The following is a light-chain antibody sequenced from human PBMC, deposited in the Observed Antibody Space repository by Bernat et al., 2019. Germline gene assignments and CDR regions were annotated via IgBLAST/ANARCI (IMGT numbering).Light chain of an antibody. V-gene: IGKV2-28*01. J-gene: IGKJ2*01. CDR2: LGS. CDR3: MQALQTPYT. Sequence: DIVMTQSPLFLPVSPGEPASISCRSSQSLRHSNGYKYLDWYLQKPGQSPQLVIYLGSNRASGVPDRFSGSGSGTDFTLKISRVEAEDVGVYYCMQALQTPYTFGQGTKREIK. CDR1: QSLRHSNGYKY.